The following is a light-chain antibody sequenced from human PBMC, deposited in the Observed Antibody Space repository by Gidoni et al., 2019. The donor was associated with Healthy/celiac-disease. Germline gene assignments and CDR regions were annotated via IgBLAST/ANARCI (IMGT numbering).Light chain of an antibody. V-gene: IGKV1-39*01. Sequence: DIQMTQSPSSLSASVGDRVTITCRASQSISSYLNWYQQKPGKAPSLQSGVPSRFSGSGSGTDFTLTISSLQPEDFATYYCQQSYSTLGLTFXGXTKVEIK. J-gene: IGKJ4*01. CDR3: QQSYSTLGLT. CDR1: QSISSY.